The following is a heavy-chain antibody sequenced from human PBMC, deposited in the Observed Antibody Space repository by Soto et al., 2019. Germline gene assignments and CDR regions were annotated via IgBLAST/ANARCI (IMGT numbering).Heavy chain of an antibody. Sequence: GSVKVSCKTSGYTFAPHYIHWVRQAPGQGLEWMGWINPTSGGTVYAQNFQDRVTMTRDTSISTAYMELRRLNSDDTAVYYCARDPDYGDYWGYFFDSWGQGTPVTVSS. V-gene: IGHV1-2*02. CDR1: GYTFAPHY. J-gene: IGHJ4*02. D-gene: IGHD4-17*01. CDR3: ARDPDYGDYWGYFFDS. CDR2: INPTSGGT.